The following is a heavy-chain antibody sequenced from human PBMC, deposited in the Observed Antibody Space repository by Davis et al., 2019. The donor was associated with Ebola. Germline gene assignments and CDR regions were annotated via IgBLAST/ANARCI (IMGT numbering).Heavy chain of an antibody. CDR3: ATEEDYASASGPHY. D-gene: IGHD6-6*01. CDR1: GFTFSSCA. V-gene: IGHV3-23*01. Sequence: PGGSLRLSCAASGFTFSSCAMSWVRQAPGKGLEWVSHISGSGRTTYYADSVKGRFTISRDNSKNTLYLQMNSLRAEDTAIYYCATEEDYASASGPHYWGQGTLVTVAS. J-gene: IGHJ4*02. CDR2: ISGSGRTT.